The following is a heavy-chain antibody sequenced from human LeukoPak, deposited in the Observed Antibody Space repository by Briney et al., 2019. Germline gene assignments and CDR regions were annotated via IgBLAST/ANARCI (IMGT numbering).Heavy chain of an antibody. V-gene: IGHV3-23*01. Sequence: GGSLRLSCAVSGFTFSTYAMSWVRQAPGKGLEWVSAISGGGGSTYYADSVKGRFTISRDNSKNTLYLQMNSLRAEDTAVYYCAKAGRYWDFDYWGQGTLVTVSS. CDR1: GFTFSTYA. CDR3: AKAGRYWDFDY. CDR2: ISGGGGST. J-gene: IGHJ4*02. D-gene: IGHD1-26*01.